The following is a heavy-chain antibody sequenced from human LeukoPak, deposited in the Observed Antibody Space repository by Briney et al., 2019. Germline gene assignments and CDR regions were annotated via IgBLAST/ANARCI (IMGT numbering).Heavy chain of an antibody. CDR2: IYYSGST. CDR3: ASRPPVYFDY. J-gene: IGHJ4*02. V-gene: IGHV4-59*01. CDR1: GGSISSYY. Sequence: SETLSLTCTVSGGSISSYYWSWIRQPPGKGLEWIGYIYYSGSTNYNPSLKSRVTISVDTSKNPFPLQLSSVTAADTAVYYCASRPPVYFDYWGQGTLVTVSS.